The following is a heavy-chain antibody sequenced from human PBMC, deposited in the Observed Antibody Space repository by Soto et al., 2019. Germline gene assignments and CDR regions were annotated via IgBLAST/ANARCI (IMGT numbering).Heavy chain of an antibody. CDR1: GYTFTSYG. V-gene: IGHV1-18*01. CDR3: ARDMILGGWSVHAIDI. J-gene: IGHJ3*02. Sequence: GASVKVSCKASGYTFTSYGISWVRQAPGQGLEWMGWISAYNGNTNYAQKLQGRVTMTTDTSTSTAYMELRSLRSDDTAVYYCARDMILGGWSVHAIDIWGQGTMVSVSS. CDR2: ISAYNGNT. D-gene: IGHD6-19*01.